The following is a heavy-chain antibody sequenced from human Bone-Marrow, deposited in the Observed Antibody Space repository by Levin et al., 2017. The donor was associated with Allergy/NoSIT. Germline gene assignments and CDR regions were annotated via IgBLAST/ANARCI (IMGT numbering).Heavy chain of an antibody. D-gene: IGHD3-10*01. Sequence: GGSLRLSCAASGFTFSSYSMNWVRQAPGKGLEWVSSISSSSSYIYYADSVKGRFTISRDNAKNSLYLQMNSLRAEDTAVYYCARGWSITMVRGVIRYYGMDVWGQGTTVTVSS. CDR2: ISSSSSYI. CDR1: GFTFSSYS. J-gene: IGHJ6*02. V-gene: IGHV3-21*01. CDR3: ARGWSITMVRGVIRYYGMDV.